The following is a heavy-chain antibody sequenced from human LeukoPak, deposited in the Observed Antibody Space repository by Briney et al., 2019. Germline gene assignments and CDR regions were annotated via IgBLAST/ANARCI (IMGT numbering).Heavy chain of an antibody. D-gene: IGHD5-12*01. CDR2: ICPSDSDT. CDR3: ARTGYSGYEFDY. Sequence: GESLKISCKGFGYSFTNYWIGWVRQMPGKGLEWMGIICPSDSDTRNSPSFQGQVTISADKSSSTAYLQWSSLKASDSAMYYCARTGYSGYEFDYWGQGTLVTVSS. V-gene: IGHV5-51*01. J-gene: IGHJ4*02. CDR1: GYSFTNYW.